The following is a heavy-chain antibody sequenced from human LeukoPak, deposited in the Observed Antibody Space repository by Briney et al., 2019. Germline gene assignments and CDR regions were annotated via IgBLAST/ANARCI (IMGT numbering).Heavy chain of an antibody. Sequence: ASVTVSCTASGYTFTSYAMNWVRQAPGQGLEWMGWINTNTGNPTYAQGFTGRFVFSLDTSVGTAYLQISSLKAEDTAVYYCARAAALRAHWFDPWGQGTLVTVSS. CDR1: GYTFTSYA. CDR2: INTNTGNP. D-gene: IGHD2-15*01. CDR3: ARAAALRAHWFDP. V-gene: IGHV7-4-1*02. J-gene: IGHJ5*02.